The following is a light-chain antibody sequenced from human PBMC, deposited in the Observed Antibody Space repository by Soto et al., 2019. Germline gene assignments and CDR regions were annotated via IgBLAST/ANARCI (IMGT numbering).Light chain of an antibody. V-gene: IGKV3-11*01. CDR2: DAS. CDR3: QQRSNWPPTWT. CDR1: QSVSSY. Sequence: EIVLTQSPATLSLSPGERATLSCRASQSVSSYLAWYQQKPGQAPRLLIYDASKRATGIPARFSGSGSGTDFTLTISSLEPEDFGVYYCQQRSNWPPTWTFDQGTKVEIK. J-gene: IGKJ1*01.